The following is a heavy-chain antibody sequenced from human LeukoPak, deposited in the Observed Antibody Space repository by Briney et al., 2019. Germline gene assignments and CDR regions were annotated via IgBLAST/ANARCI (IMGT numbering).Heavy chain of an antibody. V-gene: IGHV3-72*01. J-gene: IGHJ4*02. Sequence: PGGSLRLSCTASGFTFGDYSMTWVRQAPGKGLEWVGRTRNKAQGYTTEYAASVKGRFTISRHDSKSSLYLQMNRQKTEDTAVYYCARDGGVTQLDYWGQGTLVTVSS. CDR1: GFTFGDYS. CDR3: ARDGGVTQLDY. D-gene: IGHD3-16*01. CDR2: TRNKAQGYTT.